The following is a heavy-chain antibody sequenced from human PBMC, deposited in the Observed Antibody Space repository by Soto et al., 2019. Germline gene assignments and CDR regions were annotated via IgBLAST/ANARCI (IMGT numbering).Heavy chain of an antibody. J-gene: IGHJ4*02. CDR1: GFTVSSNY. CDR2: TYSDGNT. CDR3: SRAYGAGSYFSDY. V-gene: IGHV3-53*01. D-gene: IGHD3-10*01. Sequence: EVLVMESGGGLIQPGGSLTLSCAASGFTVSSNYMVWVRQAPGKGLDWVSVTYSDGNTLYADSVRGRFTISRDDTKNTLFLQMDSLRAEDTAMYYCSRAYGAGSYFSDYWGQGTLVTVSS.